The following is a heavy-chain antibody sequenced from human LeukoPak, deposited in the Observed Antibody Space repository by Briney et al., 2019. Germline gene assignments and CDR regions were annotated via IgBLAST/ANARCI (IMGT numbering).Heavy chain of an antibody. D-gene: IGHD3-10*01. J-gene: IGHJ3*02. CDR1: GGSFSDYY. Sequence: SETLSLTCAVYGGSFSDYYWSWIRQPPGKGLEWIAEINHSGSTNYNPSLKSRVTISVDTSKNQFSLKLSSVTAADTAVYYCARSDYGSGSYYNVAAFDIWGQGTMVTVSS. CDR2: INHSGST. V-gene: IGHV4-34*01. CDR3: ARSDYGSGSYYNVAAFDI.